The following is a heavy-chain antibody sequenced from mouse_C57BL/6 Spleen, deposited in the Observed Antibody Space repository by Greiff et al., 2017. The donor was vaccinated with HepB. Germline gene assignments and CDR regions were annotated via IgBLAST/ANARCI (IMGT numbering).Heavy chain of an antibody. CDR1: GYTFTSYW. CDR3: ARLGDRFDY. V-gene: IGHV1-7*01. CDR2: INPSSGYT. J-gene: IGHJ2*01. Sequence: QVQLQQSGAELAKPGASVKLSCKASGYTFTSYWMHWVKQRPGQGLEWIGYINPSSGYTKYNQKFKGKATLTADKSSSTAYMQLSSLTYEDSAVYYCARLGDRFDYWGQGTTLTVSS. D-gene: IGHD3-3*01.